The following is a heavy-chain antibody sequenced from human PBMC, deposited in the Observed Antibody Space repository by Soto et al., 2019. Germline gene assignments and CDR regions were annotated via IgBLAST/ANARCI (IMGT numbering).Heavy chain of an antibody. V-gene: IGHV1-18*01. Sequence: GPSVTVSCTASVYTFTSYGISWVRQAPGQGLEWMGWISAYNGNTNYAQKLQGRVTMTTDTSTSTAYMELRSLRSDDTAVYYCARVGWNWFDPWGQGTLVTVSS. CDR3: ARVGWNWFDP. D-gene: IGHD6-19*01. CDR1: VYTFTSYG. CDR2: ISAYNGNT. J-gene: IGHJ5*02.